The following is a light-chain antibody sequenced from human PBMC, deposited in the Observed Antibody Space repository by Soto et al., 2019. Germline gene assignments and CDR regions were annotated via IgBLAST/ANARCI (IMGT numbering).Light chain of an antibody. CDR3: SSYTSSSTYVL. Sequence: QSALTQPASVSGSPGQSSTISCTGTSSDVGGYNYVSWYQQHPGKAPKLMIYDVSNRPSGVSNLFSGSKSGNTASLTISGLQAEDESEYYCSSYTSSSTYVLFGGGTKLTVL. V-gene: IGLV2-14*01. J-gene: IGLJ2*01. CDR2: DVS. CDR1: SSDVGGYNY.